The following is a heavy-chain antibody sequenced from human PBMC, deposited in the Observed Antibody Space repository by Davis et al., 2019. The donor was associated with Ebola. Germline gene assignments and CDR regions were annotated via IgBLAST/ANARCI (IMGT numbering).Heavy chain of an antibody. CDR3: ATDKGYIDGWTRTYGMDV. CDR2: ISYDGSNK. D-gene: IGHD6-13*01. CDR1: GFTFNKYA. V-gene: IGHV3-30*03. J-gene: IGHJ6*04. Sequence: GESLKISCAASGFTFNKYAMSWVRQAPGKGLEWVAVISYDGSNKYYADSVKGRFTISRDNFKNTLYLQMTSLRAEDTAVYYCATDKGYIDGWTRTYGMDVWGKGTTVTVSS.